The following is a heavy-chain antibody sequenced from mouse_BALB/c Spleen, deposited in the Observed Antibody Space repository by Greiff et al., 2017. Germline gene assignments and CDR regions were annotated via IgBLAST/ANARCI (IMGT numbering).Heavy chain of an antibody. CDR1: GYSFTGYY. J-gene: IGHJ4*01. Sequence: LVKTGASVKISFKASGYSFTGYYMHWVKQSHGKSLEWIGYISCYNGATSYNQKFMGKATFTVDTSSSTAYMQFNSLTSEDSAVYYCARMGKYGNPYAMDYWGQGTSVTVSS. D-gene: IGHD2-10*02. CDR2: ISCYNGAT. CDR3: ARMGKYGNPYAMDY. V-gene: IGHV1S34*01.